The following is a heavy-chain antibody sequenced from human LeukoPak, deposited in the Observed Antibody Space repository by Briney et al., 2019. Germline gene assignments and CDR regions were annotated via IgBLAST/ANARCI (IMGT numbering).Heavy chain of an antibody. CDR2: IIPIFGTA. CDR3: ARVGSSYYDFWSGYPFLDY. D-gene: IGHD3-3*01. V-gene: IGHV1-69*13. CDR1: GGTFSSYA. J-gene: IGHJ4*02. Sequence: ASVKVSCKASGGTFSSYAISWVRQAPGQGREWMGGIIPIFGTANYAQKFQGRVTITADESTSTAYMELSSLRSEDTAVYYCARVGSSYYDFWSGYPFLDYWGQGTLVTVSS.